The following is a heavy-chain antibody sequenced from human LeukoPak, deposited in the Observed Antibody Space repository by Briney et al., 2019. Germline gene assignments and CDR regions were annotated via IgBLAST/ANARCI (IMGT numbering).Heavy chain of an antibody. D-gene: IGHD3-22*01. J-gene: IGHJ4*02. CDR3: ARGSRYYDSSGRYDY. Sequence: GGSLRLSCAASGFTFISYNMNWVRQAPGKGLVWVSRINSDGSSISYADSVKGRFTISRDNAKNSLYLQMNSLRAEDTAVYYCARGSRYYDSSGRYDYWGQGTLVTVSS. V-gene: IGHV3-74*01. CDR2: INSDGSSI. CDR1: GFTFISYN.